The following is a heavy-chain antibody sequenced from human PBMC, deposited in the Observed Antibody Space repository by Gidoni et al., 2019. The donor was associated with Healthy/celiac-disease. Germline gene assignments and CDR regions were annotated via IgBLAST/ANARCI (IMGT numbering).Heavy chain of an antibody. CDR3: ARERSDYVWGSYRYFDY. D-gene: IGHD3-16*02. V-gene: IGHV4-59*01. CDR2: IYYSGST. CDR1: GGSISRYY. Sequence: QVQLQESGPGLLKPSETLSLTCTVSGGSISRYYWSWIRQPPGKGLEWIGYIYYSGSTNYNPALKSRVTISVDTSKNQFSLKLSSVTAADTAVYYCARERSDYVWGSYRYFDYWGQGTLVTVSS. J-gene: IGHJ4*02.